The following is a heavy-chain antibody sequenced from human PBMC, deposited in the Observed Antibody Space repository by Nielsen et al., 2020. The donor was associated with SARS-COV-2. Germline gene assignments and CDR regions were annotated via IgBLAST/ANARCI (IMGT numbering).Heavy chain of an antibody. D-gene: IGHD2-8*01. CDR1: GFTFSDYA. J-gene: IGHJ6*02. Sequence: GESLKISCAASGFTFSDYAMAWVRQAPGKGLEWVSVIKTNGGITYYADSVKGRCTISRDNSKNTLYLQMNSLRGEDTATYYCTKDLDTKGYYYGVDVWGQGTTVTVSS. CDR2: IKTNGGIT. CDR3: TKDLDTKGYYYGVDV. V-gene: IGHV3-23*01.